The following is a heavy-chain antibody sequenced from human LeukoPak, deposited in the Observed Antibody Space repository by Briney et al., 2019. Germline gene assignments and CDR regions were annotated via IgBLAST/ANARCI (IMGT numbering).Heavy chain of an antibody. CDR1: GFTFSSYG. Sequence: GGSLRLSCAASGFTFSSYGMHWVRQAPGKGLEWVAFIRYDGSNKYYADSVKGRFTISRDNSKNTLYLQMNSLRAEDTAVYYCATDPGLRWSFDYWGQGTLVTVSS. V-gene: IGHV3-30*02. J-gene: IGHJ4*02. CDR3: ATDPGLRWSFDY. CDR2: IRYDGSNK. D-gene: IGHD4-23*01.